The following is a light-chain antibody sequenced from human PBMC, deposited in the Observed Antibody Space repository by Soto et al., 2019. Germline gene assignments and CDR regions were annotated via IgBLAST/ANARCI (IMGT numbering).Light chain of an antibody. CDR2: ANN. Sequence: QSVLTQPPSVSGAPGQGVTISCTGSSSNLGAGYDVHWYQQLPGAAPKLLIYANNKRPSGVLDRFSGSKSGTSASLAITGLQAEDEADYYCNSQRSSGTRVFGTGTKLTVL. CDR1: SSNLGAGYD. V-gene: IGLV1-40*01. J-gene: IGLJ1*01. CDR3: NSQRSSGTRV.